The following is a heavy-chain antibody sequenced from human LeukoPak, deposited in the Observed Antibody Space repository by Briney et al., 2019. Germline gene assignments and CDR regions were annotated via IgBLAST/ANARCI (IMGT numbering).Heavy chain of an antibody. CDR3: ARADKLFDAFDI. Sequence: ASVKVSCKASGYTFTGYYMHWVRQAPGQGLEWMGWINPNSGGTNYAQKFQGRVTMTRDTSISTAYMELSRLRSDDTAVYYCARADKLFDAFDIWGQGTMVTVSS. J-gene: IGHJ3*02. D-gene: IGHD4-23*01. CDR2: INPNSGGT. CDR1: GYTFTGYY. V-gene: IGHV1-2*02.